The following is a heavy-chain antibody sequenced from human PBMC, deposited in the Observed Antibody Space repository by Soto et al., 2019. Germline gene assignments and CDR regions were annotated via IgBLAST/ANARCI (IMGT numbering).Heavy chain of an antibody. Sequence: PSETLSLTCTVSGGSISSGDYYWSWIRQPPGKGLEWIGYIYYSGSTYYNPSLKSRVTISVDTSKNQFSLKLSSVTAADTAVYYCARDGGGNYYDSSGVFDYWGRGTLVTVSS. CDR3: ARDGGGNYYDSSGVFDY. D-gene: IGHD3-22*01. CDR1: GGSISSGDYY. V-gene: IGHV4-30-4*01. J-gene: IGHJ4*02. CDR2: IYYSGST.